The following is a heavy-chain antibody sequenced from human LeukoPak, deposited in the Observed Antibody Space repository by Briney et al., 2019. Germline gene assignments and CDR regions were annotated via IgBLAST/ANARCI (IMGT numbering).Heavy chain of an antibody. CDR1: GYTFTRSA. CDR2: TSNYNGNT. CDR3: ARGGYCSSTSCQALDNFDY. D-gene: IGHD2-2*03. V-gene: IGHV1-3*04. Sequence: GASVKVSCKASGYTFTRSALHWVRQAPGQRLEWMGWTSNYNGNTKYSEKFQGRVTITRDTSANIVYMELNSLRSQDTGVYYCARGGYCSSTSCQALDNFDYWGQGTLVTVSS. J-gene: IGHJ4*02.